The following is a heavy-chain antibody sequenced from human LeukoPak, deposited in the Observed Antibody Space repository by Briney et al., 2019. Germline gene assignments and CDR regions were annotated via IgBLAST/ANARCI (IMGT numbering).Heavy chain of an antibody. D-gene: IGHD1-14*01. CDR3: ARDLTGNLDY. CDR1: GGSFSGYY. CDR2: INHSGST. V-gene: IGHV4-34*01. J-gene: IGHJ4*02. Sequence: PSETLSLTCAVYGGSFSGYYWSWIRQPPGKGLEWIGEINHSGSTNYNPSLKSRVTISVDTSKNQFSLKLSSVTAADTAVYYCARDLTGNLDYWGQGALVTVSS.